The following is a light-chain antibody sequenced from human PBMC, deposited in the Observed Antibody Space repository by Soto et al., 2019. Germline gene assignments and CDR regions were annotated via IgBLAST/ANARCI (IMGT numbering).Light chain of an antibody. J-gene: IGKJ1*01. CDR1: QSISSW. V-gene: IGKV1-5*03. CDR2: KAS. Sequence: DIQMTQSPSTLSASVGDRLTITCRASQSISSWLAWYQQKPGKAPDLLIYKASTLQSGVPSRFSGSGSGTEFTLTISSLQPDDFATYYCQHYYNYSRTFGQGTKVDIK. CDR3: QHYYNYSRT.